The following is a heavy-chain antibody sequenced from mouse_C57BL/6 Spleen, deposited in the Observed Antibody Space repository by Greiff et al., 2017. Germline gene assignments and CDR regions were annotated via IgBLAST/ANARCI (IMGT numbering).Heavy chain of an antibody. D-gene: IGHD2-3*01. J-gene: IGHJ4*01. V-gene: IGHV1-4*01. Sequence: QVQLQQSGAELARPGASVKMSCTASGYTFTSYTMHWVNQRPGQGLEWIGYINPSSGYTKYNQKFKDKATLTADKTSSTAYMQLSSLTSEDSAVYYCARFDGHAMDYWGQGTSVTVSS. CDR1: GYTFTSYT. CDR2: INPSSGYT. CDR3: ARFDGHAMDY.